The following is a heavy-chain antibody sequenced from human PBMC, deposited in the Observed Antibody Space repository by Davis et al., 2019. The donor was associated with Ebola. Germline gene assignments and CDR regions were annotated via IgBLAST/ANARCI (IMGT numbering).Heavy chain of an antibody. Sequence: GGSLRLSCAASGFTFSSYEMNWVRQAPGKGLEWVSAISGSGGSTYYADSVKGRFTISRDNSKNSLYLQMNSLRTEDTALYYCAKLSGAGTTKTWFDPWGQGTLVTVSS. CDR1: GFTFSSYE. CDR2: ISGSGGST. CDR3: AKLSGAGTTKTWFDP. V-gene: IGHV3-23*01. D-gene: IGHD1-7*01. J-gene: IGHJ5*02.